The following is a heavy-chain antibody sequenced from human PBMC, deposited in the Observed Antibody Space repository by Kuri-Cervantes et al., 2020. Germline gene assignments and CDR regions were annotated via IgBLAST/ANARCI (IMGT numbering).Heavy chain of an antibody. J-gene: IGHJ4*02. V-gene: IGHV1-24*01. D-gene: IGHD6-13*01. CDR3: ATLRTQDGSSFDY. CDR2: FDPEDGET. Sequence: ASVKVSCKVSGYTLTELSMHWVRQAPGKGLEWMGGFDPEDGETIYAQKFQGRVTMTEDTSTDTAYMELTSLRSDDTAVYYCATLRTQDGSSFDYWGQGTLVTVSS. CDR1: GYTLTELS.